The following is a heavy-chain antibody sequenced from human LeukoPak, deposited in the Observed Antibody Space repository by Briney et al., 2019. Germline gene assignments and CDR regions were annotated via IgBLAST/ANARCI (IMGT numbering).Heavy chain of an antibody. CDR2: INPNSGGT. J-gene: IGHJ4*02. CDR3: ARGAHYHDSSQGYDY. V-gene: IGHV1-2*02. CDR1: GYTFTGYY. Sequence: ASVKVSCKASGYTFTGYYMHWVRQAPGQGLEWMGWINPNSGGTNYAQKFQGRVTMTRDTSISTAYMEPSRLRSDDTAVYYCARGAHYHDSSQGYDYWGQGTLVTVSS. D-gene: IGHD3-22*01.